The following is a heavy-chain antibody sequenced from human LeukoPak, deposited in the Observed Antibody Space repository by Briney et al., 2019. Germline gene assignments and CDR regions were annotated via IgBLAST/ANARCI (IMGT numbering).Heavy chain of an antibody. CDR3: SRSEPMTTGDY. J-gene: IGHJ4*02. V-gene: IGHV3-69-1*01. CDR1: GFTFTDYN. D-gene: IGHD1-1*01. CDR2: ITSDGYL. Sequence: PGGSLRLSCTASGFTFTDYNINWVPQAPGKALEWVSSITSDGYLYSTESRRGRFTISRDTTKNSVFLQMNDLRADDTAVYYCSRSEPMTTGDYWGQGTLVTVSS.